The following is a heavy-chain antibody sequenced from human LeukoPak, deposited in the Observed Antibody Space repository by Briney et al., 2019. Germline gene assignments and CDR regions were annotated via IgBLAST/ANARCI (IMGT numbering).Heavy chain of an antibody. CDR2: INPNSGGT. CDR3: ARGGSGRHYNPFDY. Sequence: LGASVKVSCKASGYTFTGYYMHWVRQAPGQGLEWMGWINPNSGGTNYAQKFQGRVTMTRDTSTSTLYMEMSSLRSEDTALYYCARGGSGRHYNPFDYWGQGTLVTVSS. CDR1: GYTFTGYY. V-gene: IGHV1-2*03. J-gene: IGHJ4*02. D-gene: IGHD3-10*01.